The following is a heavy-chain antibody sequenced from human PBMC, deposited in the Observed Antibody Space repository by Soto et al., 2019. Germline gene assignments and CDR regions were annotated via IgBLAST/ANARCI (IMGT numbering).Heavy chain of an antibody. V-gene: IGHV3-72*01. D-gene: IGHD1-26*01. CDR3: ARVGMGANDY. CDR2: TRNKANSYTT. CDR1: GFTFSDHY. Sequence: EVQLVESGGGLVQPGGSLRLSCAASGFTFSDHYMDWVRQAPGKGLEWVGRTRNKANSYTTEYAASVKGRFTISRDDSKHSLYLQMNSLKTEDTAVYYCARVGMGANDYWGQGTLVTVSS. J-gene: IGHJ4*02.